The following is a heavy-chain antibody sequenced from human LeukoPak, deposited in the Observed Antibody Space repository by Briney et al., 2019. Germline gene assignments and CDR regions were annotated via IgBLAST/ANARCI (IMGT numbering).Heavy chain of an antibody. D-gene: IGHD3-10*01. J-gene: IGHJ4*02. V-gene: IGHV3-30*02. Sequence: GGSLRLSCAASGFTFSSYSMNWVRQAPGKGLEWVAFIRYDGSNKYYADSVKGRFTISRDNSKNTLYLQMNSLRAEDTAVYYCAKDRVWFGEVYYFDYWGQGTLVTVSS. CDR3: AKDRVWFGEVYYFDY. CDR2: IRYDGSNK. CDR1: GFTFSSYS.